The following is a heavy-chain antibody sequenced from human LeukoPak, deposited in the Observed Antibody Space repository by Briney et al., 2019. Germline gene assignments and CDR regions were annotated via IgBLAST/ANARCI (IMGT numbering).Heavy chain of an antibody. V-gene: IGHV1-2*02. D-gene: IGHD3-3*01. CDR3: ARAGLSGSPNHLDY. CDR2: INPNSGGT. CDR1: GYTFTGYY. Sequence: GASVTVSCKASGYTFTGYYMHWVRQAPGQGLEWMGWINPNSGGTNYAQTFRGRVTMTRDTSISTAYMELSRLRSDDTAVYYCARAGLSGSPNHLDYWGQGTLVTVSS. J-gene: IGHJ4*02.